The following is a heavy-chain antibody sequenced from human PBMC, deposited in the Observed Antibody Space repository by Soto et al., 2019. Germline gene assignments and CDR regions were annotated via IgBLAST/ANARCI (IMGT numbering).Heavy chain of an antibody. CDR2: ISGSDGKT. D-gene: IGHD3-3*01. V-gene: IGHV3-23*01. CDR1: VFSFGSYA. J-gene: IGHJ4*02. CDR3: ARWSYLDY. Sequence: GGSLRLSCAASVFSFGSYALSWVRQAPGKGLEWVSTISGSDGKTFYADSVKGRFSISRDTSQSTLYLQMNSLRANDTAMYYCARWSYLDYWGQGTRVTVSS.